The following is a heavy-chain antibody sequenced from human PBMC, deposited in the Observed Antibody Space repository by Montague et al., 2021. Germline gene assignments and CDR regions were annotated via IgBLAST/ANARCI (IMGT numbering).Heavy chain of an antibody. Sequence: SLILSCAASGFTFEDYAMHWVRQALGKGLEWVSGTSWNSGSIGYXDSVKGRFTISRDNAKNSLYLQMNSLRAEDKALYYCARVRERRYYYYGMDVWGQGTAVTVSS. D-gene: IGHD1-1*01. CDR3: ARVRERRYYYYGMDV. J-gene: IGHJ6*02. CDR1: GFTFEDYA. V-gene: IGHV3-9*01. CDR2: TSWNSGSI.